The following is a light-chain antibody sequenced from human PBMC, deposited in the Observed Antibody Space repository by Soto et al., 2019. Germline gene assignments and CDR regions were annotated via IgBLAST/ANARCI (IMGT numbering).Light chain of an antibody. CDR3: CSYAGSYMGV. CDR2: DVS. V-gene: IGLV2-11*01. Sequence: QSVLTQPRSVSGSPGQSVTISCTGTSSDVGGYNYVSWYQQHPGKAPKLMIYDVSKRPSGVPDRFSGSKSGNTASLTIPGLQAEDEADYYCCSYAGSYMGVFGTGTKVTVL. J-gene: IGLJ1*01. CDR1: SSDVGGYNY.